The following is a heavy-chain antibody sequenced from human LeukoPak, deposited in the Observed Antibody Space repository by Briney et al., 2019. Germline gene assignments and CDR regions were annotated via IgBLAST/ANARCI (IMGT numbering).Heavy chain of an antibody. CDR2: FDPEDGET. J-gene: IGHJ4*02. CDR1: GYTLTELS. V-gene: IGHV1-24*01. D-gene: IGHD6-6*01. CDR3: ATGMLIAARLGGLFDY. Sequence: ASVKVSCKVSGYTLTELSMHWVRQAPGKGLEWMGGFDPEDGETIYAQKFQGRVTMTEDTSTDTAYMELSSLRSEDTAVYYCATGMLIAARLGGLFDYWGQGTLVTVSS.